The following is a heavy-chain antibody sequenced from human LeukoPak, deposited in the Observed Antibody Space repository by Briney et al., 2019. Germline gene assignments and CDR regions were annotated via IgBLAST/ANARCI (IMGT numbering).Heavy chain of an antibody. J-gene: IGHJ6*02. CDR2: ISGSGGST. Sequence: GGSLRLSCAASGFTFSSYAMSWVRQAPGKGLEWVSAISGSGGSTYYADSVKGRFTISRDNSKNTLYLQMNSLRAEDTAVYYCAKAPGSPAYYYDSSGYPYYYYGMDVWGQGTTVTVSS. V-gene: IGHV3-23*01. CDR3: AKAPGSPAYYYDSSGYPYYYYGMDV. D-gene: IGHD3-22*01. CDR1: GFTFSSYA.